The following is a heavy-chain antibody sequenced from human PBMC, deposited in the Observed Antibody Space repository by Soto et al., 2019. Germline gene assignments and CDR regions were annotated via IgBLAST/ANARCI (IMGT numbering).Heavy chain of an antibody. CDR1: GGSISSYY. Sequence: QVQLQESGPGLVKPSETLSLTCTVSGGSISSYYWSWIRQHPGKGLEWIGYIYYSGSTKYNPSLKSRVTISVDTSKNRFSMRLSSVTAAATAVYYCARVWGGAFDFWGQGTMVTVSS. D-gene: IGHD3-10*01. V-gene: IGHV4-59*01. J-gene: IGHJ3*01. CDR3: ARVWGGAFDF. CDR2: IYYSGST.